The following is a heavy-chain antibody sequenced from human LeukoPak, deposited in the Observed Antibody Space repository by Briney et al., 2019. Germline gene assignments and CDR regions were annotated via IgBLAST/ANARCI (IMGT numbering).Heavy chain of an antibody. J-gene: IGHJ6*03. V-gene: IGHV3-21*01. CDR3: ARKNYFYYYMDV. CDR2: ISSSSSYI. CDR1: GFTFSSYS. Sequence: GGSLRLSCAASGFTFSSYSMNWVRQAPGKGLGWVSSISSSSSYIYYADSVKGRFTISRDNAKNSLYLQMNSLRAEDTAVYYCARKNYFYYYMDVWGKGTTVTVSS.